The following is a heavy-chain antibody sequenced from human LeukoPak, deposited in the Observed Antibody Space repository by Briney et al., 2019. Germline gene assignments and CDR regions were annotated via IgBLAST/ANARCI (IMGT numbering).Heavy chain of an antibody. V-gene: IGHV3-11*01. CDR2: ISGSGDNI. J-gene: IGHJ4*02. D-gene: IGHD3-16*01. CDR3: ARDGGHYHSENHYDVNY. Sequence: KPGGSLRLSCAASGFRFSDYYMSWIRQAPGEGLEWISYISGSGDNIYYAGPVQGRFTISRDNSKNSLFLQLNSLTPEDTAVYYCARDGGHYHSENHYDVNYWGQGTLVTVSS. CDR1: GFRFSDYY.